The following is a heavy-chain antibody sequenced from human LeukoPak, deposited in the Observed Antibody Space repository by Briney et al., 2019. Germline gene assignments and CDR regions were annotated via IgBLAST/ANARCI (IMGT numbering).Heavy chain of an antibody. CDR1: GGSISSGGYR. CDR3: ARDNSGTAST. CDR2: IYRGAST. Sequence: SETLSLTCTLSGGSISSGGYRWTWIRQPAGKGLEWIVRIYRGASTNYTPSLRSRVSISVDTSKNQFSLKLSTVTAEDTAVYYCARDNSGTASTWGQGTLVIVSS. V-gene: IGHV4-61*02. D-gene: IGHD1-1*01. J-gene: IGHJ5*02.